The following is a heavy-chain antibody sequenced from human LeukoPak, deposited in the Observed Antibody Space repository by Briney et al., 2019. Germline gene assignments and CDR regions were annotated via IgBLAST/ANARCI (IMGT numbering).Heavy chain of an antibody. D-gene: IGHD3-10*01. J-gene: IGHJ3*01. V-gene: IGHV3-23*01. CDR3: AKVINMIRGVDAFDF. Sequence: GGSLRLSCAASGFTFSSYAMNWVRQAPGKGLEWVSGISGSAGTTYYADSVKGRLTISRDNSKNTLYLQIDSLRADDTALYYCAKVINMIRGVDAFDFWGQGTMVTVSS. CDR2: ISGSAGTT. CDR1: GFTFSSYA.